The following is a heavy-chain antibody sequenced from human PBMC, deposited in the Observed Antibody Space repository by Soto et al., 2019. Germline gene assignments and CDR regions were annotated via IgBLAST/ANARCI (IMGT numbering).Heavy chain of an antibody. V-gene: IGHV3-23*04. J-gene: IGHJ4*02. D-gene: IGHD3-10*01. CDR3: AKRPIDSGCHYFDY. CDR1: GFTFSRFA. Sequence: EVQLVESGGGLVQPGGSLRLSCAASGFTFSRFAMSWVRQTPEKGLEWVSTIDSSGENTYYADSVKGRFTIARDNSKNTMYLQMDSLRAEDSAFFYCAKRPIDSGCHYFDYWGQGTLITVSS. CDR2: IDSSGENT.